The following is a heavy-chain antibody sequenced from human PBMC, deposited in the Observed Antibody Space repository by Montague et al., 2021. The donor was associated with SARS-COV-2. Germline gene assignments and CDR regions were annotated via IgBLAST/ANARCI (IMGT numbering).Heavy chain of an antibody. CDR3: ARLGDGVVPSPILGVGPYYSYYYMDV. V-gene: IGHV4-59*11. CDR1: GGSIGSHY. D-gene: IGHD3-10*01. J-gene: IGHJ6*03. Sequence: SETLSLNCTVSGGSIGSHYWSWIRQPPGKGLEWIGYVYYGGSTNYNPSLKSRVTISADTSKNQFSLKLTSVAAADTAVYYCARLGDGVVPSPILGVGPYYSYYYMDVWGKGTTVTVSS. CDR2: VYYGGST.